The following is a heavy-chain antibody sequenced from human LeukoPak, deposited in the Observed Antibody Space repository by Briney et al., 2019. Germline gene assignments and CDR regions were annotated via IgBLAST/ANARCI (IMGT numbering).Heavy chain of an antibody. V-gene: IGHV3-21*04. CDR1: GFTFSSYS. CDR3: ARHRGIGSGLDY. Sequence: PGGSLRLSCAASGFTFSSYSMNWVRQAPGKGLEWVSSISSSSSYIFYADSVKGRFTISRDNSKNSLYPQMNSLRAEDTAVYYCARHRGIGSGLDYWGQGTLVTVSS. CDR2: ISSSSSYI. D-gene: IGHD6-19*01. J-gene: IGHJ4*02.